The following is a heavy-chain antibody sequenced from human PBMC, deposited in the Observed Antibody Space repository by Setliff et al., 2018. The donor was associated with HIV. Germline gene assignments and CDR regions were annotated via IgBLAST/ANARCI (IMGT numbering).Heavy chain of an antibody. CDR1: GLTFNNHP. D-gene: IGHD2-2*01. V-gene: IGHV3-23*01. CDR2: IGMGGITT. Sequence: GGSLRLSCAASGLTFNNHPMSWVRQAPGKGLEWVSAIGMGGITTYYGGSVKGRFTISRDNSRNTLYVQMNGLRAEDTAVYYCATYAYGSGRLDYWGQGTLVTVSS. CDR3: ATYAYGSGRLDY. J-gene: IGHJ4*02.